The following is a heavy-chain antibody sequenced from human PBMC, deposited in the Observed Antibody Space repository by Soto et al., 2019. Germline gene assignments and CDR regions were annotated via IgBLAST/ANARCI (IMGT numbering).Heavy chain of an antibody. CDR3: ARGRGEFDP. J-gene: IGHJ5*02. CDR1: GFTFSDHY. Sequence: QVQLVESGGGLVKPGGSLRLSCAATGFTFSDHYMSGIRQAPGKGLEWVSYISGSATTIYYADSIKGRFTISRDNAKNSLFLQMTSLRVDDTAVYYCARGRGEFDPWGQGTLLTVSS. V-gene: IGHV3-11*01. CDR2: ISGSATTI.